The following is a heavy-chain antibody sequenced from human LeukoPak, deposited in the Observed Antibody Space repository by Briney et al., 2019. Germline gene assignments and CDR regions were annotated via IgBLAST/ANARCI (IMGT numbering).Heavy chain of an antibody. J-gene: IGHJ5*02. V-gene: IGHV3-23*01. CDR3: AKLTRGYCSSTACPNWLDL. CDR1: GFTFSNYA. D-gene: IGHD2-2*01. CDR2: ISDSGGTT. Sequence: PGGSLRLSCAASGFTFSNYAMNWVRHAPGEGLEWVSAISDSGGTTYYADSVKGRFTISRDNSKNTLYLQMNSLRAGDTAIYYCAKLTRGYCSSTACPNWLDLWGQGTLVTVSS.